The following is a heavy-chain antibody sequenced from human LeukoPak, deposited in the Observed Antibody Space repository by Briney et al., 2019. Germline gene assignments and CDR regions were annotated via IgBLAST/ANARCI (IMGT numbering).Heavy chain of an antibody. D-gene: IGHD3-10*01. V-gene: IGHV3-11*06. J-gene: IGHJ4*02. CDR1: GFTFSNAW. CDR3: ARGEVRGPTDY. Sequence: GGSLRLSCAASGFTFSNAWMSWIRQAPGKGLEWVSYISSSSSYTNYADSVKGRFTISRDNAKNSLYLQMNSLRAEDTAVYYCARGEVRGPTDYWGQGTLVTVSS. CDR2: ISSSSSYT.